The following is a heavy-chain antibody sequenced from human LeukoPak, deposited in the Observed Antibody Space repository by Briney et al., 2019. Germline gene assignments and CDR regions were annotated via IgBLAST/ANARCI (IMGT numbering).Heavy chain of an antibody. J-gene: IGHJ6*03. CDR1: GGSFSGYY. CDR2: INHSGST. V-gene: IGHV4-34*01. CDR3: AREGDFWSGYYNYYYYYMDV. Sequence: SETLSLTCAVYGGSFSGYYWSWIRQPPGEGLEWIGEINHSGSTNYNPSLKSRVTISVDTSKNQFSLKLSSVTAADTAVYYCAREGDFWSGYYNYYYYYMDVWGKGTTVTVSS. D-gene: IGHD3-3*01.